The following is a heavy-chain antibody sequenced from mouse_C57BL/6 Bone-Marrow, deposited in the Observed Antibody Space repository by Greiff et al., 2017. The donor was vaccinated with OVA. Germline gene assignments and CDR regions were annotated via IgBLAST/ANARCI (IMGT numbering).Heavy chain of an antibody. CDR2: IRNKANGYTT. D-gene: IGHD2-3*01. V-gene: IGHV7-4*01. CDR1: GFTFTDYY. J-gene: IGHJ3*01. Sequence: EVNVVESGGGLVQPGASLRLSCAASGFTFTDYYMSWVRQPPGKAPEWLALIRNKANGYTTEYTASVKGRFTISRDNSQNILYLQMNTLRAEDSATYYCVKAVLDGYYVAWFAYWGQGTLVTVSA. CDR3: VKAVLDGYYVAWFAY.